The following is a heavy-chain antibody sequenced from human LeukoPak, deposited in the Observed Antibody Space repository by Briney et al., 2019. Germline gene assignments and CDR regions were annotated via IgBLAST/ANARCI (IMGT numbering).Heavy chain of an antibody. CDR2: ISYDGSNK. Sequence: PGRSLRLSCAASGFTFSSYAMHWVRQAPGKGLEWVAVISYDGSNKYYADSVKGRFTISRDNSKNTLYLQMNSLRAEDTAVYYCARETYYYDSSGYSFDYWGQGTLVTVSS. CDR3: ARETYYYDSSGYSFDY. D-gene: IGHD3-22*01. CDR1: GFTFSSYA. V-gene: IGHV3-30*14. J-gene: IGHJ4*02.